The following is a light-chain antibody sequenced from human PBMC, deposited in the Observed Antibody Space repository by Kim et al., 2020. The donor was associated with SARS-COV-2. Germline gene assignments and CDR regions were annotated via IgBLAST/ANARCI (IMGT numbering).Light chain of an antibody. CDR2: AAA. J-gene: IGKJ3*01. V-gene: IGKV1D-16*01. Sequence: ASVGDRGTITSRASQGISSLLAWYQQKPGHAPRFLIYAAANVQSGVPSRFSGSGSGTHFTLPISSLQPEDFATYYCQQYDSHPYTFGPGTKVDIK. CDR3: QQYDSHPYT. CDR1: QGISSL.